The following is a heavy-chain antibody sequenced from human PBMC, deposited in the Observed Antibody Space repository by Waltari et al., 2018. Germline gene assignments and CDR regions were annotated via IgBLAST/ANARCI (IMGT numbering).Heavy chain of an antibody. D-gene: IGHD2-15*01. CDR3: AKSGGNRRYYFDY. V-gene: IGHV3-21*04. CDR2: ISSSSSYI. CDR1: GFTFSSYS. Sequence: EVQLVESGGGLVKPGGSLRLSCAASGFTFSSYSMNWVRQAPGKGLEWVSSISSSSSYIYYADSVKGRFTISRDNAKNSLYLQMNSLRAEDTALYYCAKSGGNRRYYFDYWGQGTLVTVSS. J-gene: IGHJ4*02.